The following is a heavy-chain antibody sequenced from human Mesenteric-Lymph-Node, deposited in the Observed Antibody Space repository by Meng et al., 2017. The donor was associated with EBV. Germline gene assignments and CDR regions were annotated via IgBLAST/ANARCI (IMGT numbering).Heavy chain of an antibody. CDR2: INVGNGDT. D-gene: IGHD3-16*02. V-gene: IGHV1-3*01. CDR3: AREFWDMITFGGVIEPPDY. Sequence: HVQVVPAGAEVKKPGASVKVSCEASAYTFTSYAMHWVRQAPGQRLEWMGWINVGNGDTKYSQKFQGRVTITRDTSTSTAYMEVSSLRSEDTAVYYCAREFWDMITFGGVIEPPDYWGQGTLVTVSS. CDR1: AYTFTSYA. J-gene: IGHJ4*02.